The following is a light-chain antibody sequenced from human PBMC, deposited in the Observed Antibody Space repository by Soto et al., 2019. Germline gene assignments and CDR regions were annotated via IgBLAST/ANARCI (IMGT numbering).Light chain of an antibody. CDR2: GTG. CDR3: QQYSSTPHT. CDR1: QSVSSSY. J-gene: IGKJ2*01. Sequence: EFVLTQSPGTLSLSPGERVTLSCRASQSVSSSYLAWYQHKRGQAPRLLMFGTGSRATGIPDRFSGTGSGTDFTLIINRLEPEDFAVYYCQQYSSTPHTFGQGTKVDIK. V-gene: IGKV3-20*01.